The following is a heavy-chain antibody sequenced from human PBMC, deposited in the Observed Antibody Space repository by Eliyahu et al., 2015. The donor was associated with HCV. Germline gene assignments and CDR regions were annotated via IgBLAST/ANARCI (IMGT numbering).Heavy chain of an antibody. V-gene: IGHV4-59*01. CDR3: ASGGGGIAVAGTGGWFDP. CDR1: GGXXTPYY. CDR2: IHYTGST. D-gene: IGHD6-19*01. J-gene: IGHJ5*02. Sequence: QVQLQESGPGLVKPSETLSLTCAVSGGXXTPYYWTWIRQPPGTGLEWIGYIHYTGSTNYNPSLKSRVTISVDTSKNQFSLNLTSVTAADTAVYYCASGGGGIAVAGTGGWFDPWGQGTLVTVSS.